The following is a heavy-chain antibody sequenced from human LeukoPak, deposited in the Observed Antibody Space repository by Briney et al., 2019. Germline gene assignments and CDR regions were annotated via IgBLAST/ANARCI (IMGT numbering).Heavy chain of an antibody. J-gene: IGHJ1*01. CDR1: GVMFSDFY. D-gene: IGHD6-19*01. Sequence: GGSLRLSCAASGVMFSDFYMSWIRQAPGKGLEWISYISGDGTTIYNADSVKGRFTISRDNATKSLYLQMNSLRAEDTAVYYCAGDRRGGIGVAPAEFFHHWGQGTLVTVSS. CDR2: ISGDGTTI. CDR3: AGDRRGGIGVAPAEFFHH. V-gene: IGHV3-11*01.